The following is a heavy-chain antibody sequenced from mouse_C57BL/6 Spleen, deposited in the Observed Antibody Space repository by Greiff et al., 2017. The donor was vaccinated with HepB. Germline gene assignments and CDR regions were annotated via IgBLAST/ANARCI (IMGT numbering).Heavy chain of an antibody. CDR3: ASSLDYYGSSPLYYAMDY. CDR1: GFTFSDYG. CDR2: ISSGSSTI. Sequence: EVNLVESGGGLVKPGGSLKLSCAASGFTFSDYGMHWVRQAPEKGLEWVAYISSGSSTIYYADTVKGRFTISRDNAKNTLFLQMTSLRSEDTAMYYCASSLDYYGSSPLYYAMDYWGQGTSVTVSS. J-gene: IGHJ4*01. D-gene: IGHD1-1*01. V-gene: IGHV5-17*01.